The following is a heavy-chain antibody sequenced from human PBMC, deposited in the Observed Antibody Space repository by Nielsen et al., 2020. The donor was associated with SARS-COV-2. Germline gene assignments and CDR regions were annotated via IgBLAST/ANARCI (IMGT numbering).Heavy chain of an antibody. CDR2: INHSGSA. Sequence: SETLSLTCGVSGGSFTDSYWTWIRQPPGKGLEWIGDINHSGSAHYNPSLKSRLTISVDTSKNQFSLKLSSVTAADTAVYYCARQREGEHYLYGMDVWGQGTTVTVSS. V-gene: IGHV4-34*01. CDR3: ARQREGEHYLYGMDV. CDR1: GGSFTDSY. J-gene: IGHJ6*02. D-gene: IGHD1-26*01.